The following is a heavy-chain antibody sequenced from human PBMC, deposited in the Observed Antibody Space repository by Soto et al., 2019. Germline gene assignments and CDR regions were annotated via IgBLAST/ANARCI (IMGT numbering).Heavy chain of an antibody. J-gene: IGHJ4*02. V-gene: IGHV4-61*08. CDR3: ARESALIRGVFDY. CDR2: IYYRGST. D-gene: IGHD3-10*01. CDR1: GGSISSGGYS. Sequence: TSETLSLTCAVSGGSISSGGYSWSWIRQPPGKGLEWIAYIYYRGSTNYNPSLNGRLTVSVDTSKKHVSLTLRSVTAADTAIYYCARESALIRGVFDYWGRGTLVTVSS.